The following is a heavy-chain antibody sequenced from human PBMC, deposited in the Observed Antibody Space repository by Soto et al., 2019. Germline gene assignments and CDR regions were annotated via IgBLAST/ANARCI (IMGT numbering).Heavy chain of an antibody. CDR1: GYSIRNGYY. CDR3: ARVGPYCGGDCYSPAH. D-gene: IGHD2-21*02. J-gene: IGHJ4*02. CDR2: IYHSGST. V-gene: IGHV4-38-2*01. Sequence: PSETLSLTCAVSGYSIRNGYYWGWIRQPPGKVLEWIGTIYHSGSTYYNPSLKSRVTISVDASENHFSLKLSSVTAADTAVYYFARVGPYCGGDCYSPAHWGQGTLVTVSS.